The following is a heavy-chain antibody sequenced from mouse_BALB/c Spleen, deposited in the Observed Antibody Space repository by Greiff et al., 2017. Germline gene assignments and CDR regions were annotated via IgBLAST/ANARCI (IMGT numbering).Heavy chain of an antibody. CDR2: ISSGGGST. D-gene: IGHD2-14*01. V-gene: IGHV5-12-1*01. CDR3: ARHEVRNFDV. J-gene: IGHJ1*01. Sequence: EVKLVESGGGLVKPGGSLKLSCAASGFAFSSYDMSWVRQTPEKRLEWVAYISSGGGSTYYTDTVKGRFTISRDNAKNTLYLQMSSLKSEDTAMYYCARHEVRNFDVWGAGTTVTVSS. CDR1: GFAFSSYD.